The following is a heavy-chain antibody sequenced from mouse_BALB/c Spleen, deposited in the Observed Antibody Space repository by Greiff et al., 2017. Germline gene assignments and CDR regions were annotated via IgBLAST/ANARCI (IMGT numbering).Heavy chain of an antibody. D-gene: IGHD2-4*01. CDR3: ASGITTHYAMDY. Sequence: QVQLQQSGAELARPGASVKLSCKASGYTFTSYWMQWVKQRPGQGLEWIGAIYPGDGDTRYTQKFKGKATLTADKSSSTAYMQLSSLASEDSAVYYCASGITTHYAMDYWGQGTSVTVSS. CDR2: IYPGDGDT. J-gene: IGHJ4*01. CDR1: GYTFTSYW. V-gene: IGHV1-87*01.